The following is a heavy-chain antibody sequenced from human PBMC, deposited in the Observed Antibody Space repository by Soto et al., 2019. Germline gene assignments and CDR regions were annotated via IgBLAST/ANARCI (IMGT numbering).Heavy chain of an antibody. J-gene: IGHJ1*01. D-gene: IGHD3-16*02. CDR1: GGSISGYY. CDR3: AIVNKAPEHFQN. V-gene: IGHV4-59*01. Sequence: SETLSLTCTVSGGSISGYYWSWIRQPPGKGLEWIGYIYYSVSTNYNPSLKSRVTISVDTSKNQFSLRLSSVTAADTAVYYCAIVNKAPEHFQNSGQGTPVTVSS. CDR2: IYYSVST.